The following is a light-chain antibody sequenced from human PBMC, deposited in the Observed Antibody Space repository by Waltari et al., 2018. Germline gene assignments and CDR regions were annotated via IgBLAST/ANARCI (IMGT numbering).Light chain of an antibody. CDR3: QQLNSYPPT. CDR1: QGIRSC. CDR2: DTS. Sequence: QLTQSPSSLSASVGDRVTITCRASQGIRSCLSWYQQNAGKAPKLLIYDTSTLQSGVPSRFSGSGSGTDFTLTISSLQPEDFATYYCQQLNSYPPTFGGGTKVEIK. V-gene: IGKV1-9*01. J-gene: IGKJ4*01.